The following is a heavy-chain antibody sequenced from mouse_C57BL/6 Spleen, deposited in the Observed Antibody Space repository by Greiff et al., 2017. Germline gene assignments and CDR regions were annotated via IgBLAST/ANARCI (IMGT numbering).Heavy chain of an antibody. J-gene: IGHJ4*01. D-gene: IGHD1-1*01. CDR2: INPNYGTT. CDR3: ARRGYGSSLYAMDY. V-gene: IGHV1-39*01. Sequence: VQLQQSGPELVKPGASVKISCKASGYSFTDYNMNWVKQSNGKSLEWIGVINPNYGTTSYNQKFKGKATLTVDQSSSTAYKQLNSLTSEDSAVXYCARRGYGSSLYAMDYWGQGTSVTVSS. CDR1: GYSFTDYN.